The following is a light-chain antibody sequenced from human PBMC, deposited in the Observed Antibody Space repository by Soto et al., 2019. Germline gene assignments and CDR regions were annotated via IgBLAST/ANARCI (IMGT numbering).Light chain of an antibody. Sequence: EIVMTQSPATLSLSPGERATLSCRASQTIDNTLAWYQRKPGQAPRLLIYDASTRATGVPARFSGSGSGTNFTLTIITLQSEDFAVYYCQQYNTWRSITFGQGTRLEI. CDR2: DAS. CDR1: QTIDNT. V-gene: IGKV3-15*01. CDR3: QQYNTWRSIT. J-gene: IGKJ5*01.